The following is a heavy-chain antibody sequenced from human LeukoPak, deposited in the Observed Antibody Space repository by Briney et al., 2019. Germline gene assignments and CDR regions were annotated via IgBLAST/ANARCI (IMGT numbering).Heavy chain of an antibody. V-gene: IGHV3-64*01. D-gene: IGHD3-22*01. CDR1: GFTFSSYA. Sequence: PGGSLRLSCAASGFTFSSYAMHWVRQAPGKGLEYVSAISSNGGSTYYANSVKGRFTISRDNSKNTLYLQMGSLRAEDMAVYYCARDGMAYYYDSSGYPHWFDPWGQGTLVTVSS. CDR3: ARDGMAYYYDSSGYPHWFDP. CDR2: ISSNGGST. J-gene: IGHJ5*02.